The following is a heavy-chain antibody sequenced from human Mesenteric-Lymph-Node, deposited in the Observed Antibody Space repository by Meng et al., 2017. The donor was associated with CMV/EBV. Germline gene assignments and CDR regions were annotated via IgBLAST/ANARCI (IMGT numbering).Heavy chain of an antibody. CDR2: INPNSGGT. D-gene: IGHD5-12*01. J-gene: IGHJ4*02. CDR1: GYPFTDYY. Sequence: SGYPFTDYYLHWVRQAPGQGLEWMGRINPNSGGTNYAQKFQGRVTMTRDTSISTAYMELSRLRSDDTAVYYCARYYSGYDYAYYDYWGQGTLVTVSS. V-gene: IGHV1-2*06. CDR3: ARYYSGYDYAYYDY.